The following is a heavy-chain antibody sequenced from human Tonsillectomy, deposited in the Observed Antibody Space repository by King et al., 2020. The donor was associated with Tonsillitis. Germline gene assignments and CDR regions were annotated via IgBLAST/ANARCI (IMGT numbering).Heavy chain of an antibody. Sequence: VTLKESGPVLVKPTETLTLTCTVSGFSLSNARMGVSWIRQPPGRALEWLAHIFSNDEKSYSTSLKSRLTISKDTSKSQVVLTMTNMDPVDTATYYCARKVGGGSYPEDAFDIWGQGTMVTVSS. CDR1: GFSLSNARMG. V-gene: IGHV2-26*01. CDR2: IFSNDEK. CDR3: ARKVGGGSYPEDAFDI. J-gene: IGHJ3*02. D-gene: IGHD1-26*01.